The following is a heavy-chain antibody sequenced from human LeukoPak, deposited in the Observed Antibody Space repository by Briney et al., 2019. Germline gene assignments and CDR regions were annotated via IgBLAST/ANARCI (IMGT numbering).Heavy chain of an antibody. J-gene: IGHJ5*02. CDR2: MNPNSGNT. Sequence: ASVKVSCKTSGYTFTGYYMHWVRQATGQGLEWMGWMNPNSGNTGYAQKFQGRVTMTRNTSISTAYMELTSLRSEDTAVYYCAREYQLLGTVYNYFDPWGQGTLVTVSS. CDR3: AREYQLLGTVYNYFDP. V-gene: IGHV1-8*02. D-gene: IGHD2-2*01. CDR1: GYTFTGYY.